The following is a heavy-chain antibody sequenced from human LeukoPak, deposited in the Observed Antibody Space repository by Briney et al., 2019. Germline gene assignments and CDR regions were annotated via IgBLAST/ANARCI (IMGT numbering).Heavy chain of an antibody. D-gene: IGHD4-17*01. CDR1: GYSIRSGSY. CDR2: MFHSGDT. CDR3: GKVGAYGDYARHDY. V-gene: IGHV4-38-2*01. Sequence: PSETLSLTCDVSGYSIRSGSYWGWIRPPPGKGLEWIGFMFHSGDTYHNPSLKSRVTISADTSKNPFSLKLTSVTAADTAVYYCGKVGAYGDYARHDYWGQGTLVTVSS. J-gene: IGHJ4*02.